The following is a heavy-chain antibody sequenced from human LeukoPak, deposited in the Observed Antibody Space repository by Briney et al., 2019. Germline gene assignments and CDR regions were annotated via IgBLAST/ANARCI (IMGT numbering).Heavy chain of an antibody. CDR1: GGSISSGGYY. Sequence: SETLSLTCTVSGGSISSGGYYWGWIRQPPGKGLEWIGSIYYSGITYYNPSLKSRVTISVDTSKNQFSLKLSSVTAADTAVYYCASTYRSGWSRWFDPWGQGTLVTVSS. CDR3: ASTYRSGWSRWFDP. CDR2: IYYSGIT. J-gene: IGHJ5*02. D-gene: IGHD6-19*01. V-gene: IGHV4-39*01.